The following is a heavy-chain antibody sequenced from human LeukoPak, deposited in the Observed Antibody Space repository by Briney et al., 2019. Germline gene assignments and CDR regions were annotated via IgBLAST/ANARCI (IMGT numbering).Heavy chain of an antibody. Sequence: SETLSLTCAVYGGSFSGYYWSWIRQPPGKGLEWIGEINHSGSTNYNPSLKSRVTISVDTSKNQFSLKLSSVNTEDTAVYYCVRLGSGSNYWGQGTLVTVSS. CDR1: GGSFSGYY. D-gene: IGHD3-10*01. CDR3: VRLGSGSNY. V-gene: IGHV4-34*01. CDR2: INHSGST. J-gene: IGHJ4*02.